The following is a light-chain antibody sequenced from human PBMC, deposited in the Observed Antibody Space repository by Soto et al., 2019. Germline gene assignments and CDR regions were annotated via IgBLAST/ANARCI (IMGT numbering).Light chain of an antibody. CDR1: RDDVGGYNY. V-gene: IGLV2-8*01. J-gene: IGLJ2*01. CDR3: SSYVTSNVVI. CDR2: EVY. Sequence: QSALTQPLSASGSPGQSVTISCTGTRDDVGGYNYVSWFQHHPGKAPKLMIYEVYKRPSGVPARFSGSKSGNTASLTVSGLQLGDEAIYYCSSYVTSNVVIFGGGTKLTVL.